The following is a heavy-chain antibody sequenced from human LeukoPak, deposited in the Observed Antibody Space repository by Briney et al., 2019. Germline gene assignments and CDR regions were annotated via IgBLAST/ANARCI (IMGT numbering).Heavy chain of an antibody. Sequence: ASETRSLTCTVSGGSISSGTYYWSWIRQPAGKGLEWIGRIYTSGSTNYNPSLKSRVTISVDTSKNQFSLKLSSVTAADTAVYYCARSWSSGWYWGQGTLVTVSS. CDR1: GGSISSGTYY. CDR3: ARSWSSGWY. D-gene: IGHD3-22*01. J-gene: IGHJ4*02. V-gene: IGHV4-61*02. CDR2: IYTSGST.